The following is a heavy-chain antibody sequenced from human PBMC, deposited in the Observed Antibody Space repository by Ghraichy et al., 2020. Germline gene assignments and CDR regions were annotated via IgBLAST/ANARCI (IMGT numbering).Heavy chain of an antibody. CDR1: GGTFSNYA. D-gene: IGHD4-17*01. CDR3: ARNNGDWAAFDI. Sequence: SVKVSCKASGGTFSNYAISWVRQAPGQGLEWMGGIIPIFGTANYAQKFQGRVTITADESTSTAYMELSSLRSEDTAVYYCARNNGDWAAFDIWGQGTMVTVSS. J-gene: IGHJ3*02. V-gene: IGHV1-69*13. CDR2: IIPIFGTA.